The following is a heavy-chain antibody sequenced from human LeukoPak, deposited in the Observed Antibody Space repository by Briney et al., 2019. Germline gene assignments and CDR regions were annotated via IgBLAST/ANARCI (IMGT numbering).Heavy chain of an antibody. CDR2: IRYDGSNK. CDR1: GFTFSSYG. Sequence: PGGSLRLSCAASGFTFSSYGMHWVRQAPGKGLEWVAYIRYDGSNKYYADSVKGRFTISRDISKNTLYLQMNSLRAEDTAVYYCARATWDPNYYYYMDVWGKGTTVTISS. D-gene: IGHD1-26*01. J-gene: IGHJ6*03. V-gene: IGHV3-30*02. CDR3: ARATWDPNYYYYMDV.